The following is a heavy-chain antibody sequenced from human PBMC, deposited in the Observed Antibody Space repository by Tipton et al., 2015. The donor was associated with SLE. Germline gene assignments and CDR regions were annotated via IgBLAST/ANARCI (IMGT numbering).Heavy chain of an antibody. D-gene: IGHD5-18*01. CDR2: INEGGSET. Sequence: SLRLSCAASGFTFSSFWMTWVRQTPGKGLQWVANINEGGSETYYVDSVQGRFTISRDNTRNSLYLQMNNLRAEDTAVYYCARGGDSHAYYYNYYVDVWGKGTTVTVSS. CDR3: ARGGDSHAYYYNYYVDV. CDR1: GFTFSSFW. V-gene: IGHV3-7*01. J-gene: IGHJ6*03.